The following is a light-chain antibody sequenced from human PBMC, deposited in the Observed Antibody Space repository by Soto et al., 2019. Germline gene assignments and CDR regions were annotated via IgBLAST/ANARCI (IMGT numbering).Light chain of an antibody. CDR2: AAS. CDR1: QGITTW. Sequence: DIQMTQSPSTVSASVGDRVTITCRAIQGITTWLAWYQQKPGKAPRLLIYAASDLQSGIPSRFSGSGSGTDFTLTISSLQPEDFAIYYCQQTDNFPLTFGGGTKVEIK. J-gene: IGKJ4*01. V-gene: IGKV1-12*01. CDR3: QQTDNFPLT.